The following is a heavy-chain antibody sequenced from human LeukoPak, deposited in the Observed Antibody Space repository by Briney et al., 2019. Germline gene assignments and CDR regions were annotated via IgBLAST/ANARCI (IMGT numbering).Heavy chain of an antibody. V-gene: IGHV1-2*02. J-gene: IGHJ6*02. CDR2: INPNSGGT. Sequence: ASVKVSCKASGYTFTGYYMHRVRQAPGQGLEWMGWINPNSGGTNYAQKFQGRVTMTRDTSISTAYMELSSLRSEDTAVYYCVGSPLLYYYYAMDVWGQGTTVTVSS. CDR3: VGSPLLYYYYAMDV. D-gene: IGHD2-15*01. CDR1: GYTFTGYY.